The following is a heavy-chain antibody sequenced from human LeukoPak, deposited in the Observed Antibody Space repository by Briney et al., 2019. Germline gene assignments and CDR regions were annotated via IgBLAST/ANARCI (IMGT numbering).Heavy chain of an antibody. D-gene: IGHD6-19*01. CDR1: GFTFSSYS. J-gene: IGHJ6*02. CDR3: ARGNVAGTDYYYGMDV. Sequence: GGSLRLSCAASGFTFSSYSMNWVRQAPGKGLEWVSYISSSSSTIYYADSVRGRFTISRDNAKNSLYLQMNSLRAEDTAVYYCARGNVAGTDYYYGMDVWGQGTTVTVSS. CDR2: ISSSSSTI. V-gene: IGHV3-48*01.